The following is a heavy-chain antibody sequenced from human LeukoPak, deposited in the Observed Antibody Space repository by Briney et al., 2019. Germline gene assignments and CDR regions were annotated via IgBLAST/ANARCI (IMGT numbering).Heavy chain of an antibody. V-gene: IGHV1-3*01. D-gene: IGHD6-19*01. J-gene: IGHJ4*02. Sequence: ASVKVSCKASGYTFTSYAMHWVRQAPGQRLEWMGWINAGNGNTKYSQKFQGRVTITRDTSASTAYMELSSLRSEDTAVYYCARARIAVAGTLGYWGQGTLVTVSS. CDR2: INAGNGNT. CDR3: ARARIAVAGTLGY. CDR1: GYTFTSYA.